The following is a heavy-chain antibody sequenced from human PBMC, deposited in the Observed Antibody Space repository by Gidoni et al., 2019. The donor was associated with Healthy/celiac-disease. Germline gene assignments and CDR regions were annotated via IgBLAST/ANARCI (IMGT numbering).Heavy chain of an antibody. D-gene: IGHD3-3*01. Sequence: LALTCTVSGGSVSSGSYYWSWIRQPPGKGLEWIGYIYYSGSTNYDPSLKSRVTISVDPSKNQFPRKLSSDPAADTAVYYCATVIDRVTIFGLAGRAGMDVWGQGTTVTVSS. CDR3: ATVIDRVTIFGLAGRAGMDV. CDR2: IYYSGST. CDR1: GGSVSSGSYY. V-gene: IGHV4-61*01. J-gene: IGHJ6*02.